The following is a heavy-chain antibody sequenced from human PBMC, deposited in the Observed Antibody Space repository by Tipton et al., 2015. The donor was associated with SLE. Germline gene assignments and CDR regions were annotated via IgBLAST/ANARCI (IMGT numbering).Heavy chain of an antibody. J-gene: IGHJ2*01. D-gene: IGHD3-10*01. CDR2: IKQDGSEK. V-gene: IGHV3-7*01. CDR3: ASPPYYGSGSYRPYWYFDL. Sequence: SGFTFSSYWMSWVRQAPGKGLEWVANIKQDGSEKYYVDSVKGRFTISRNNAKNSLYLQMNSLRAEDTAVYYCASPPYYGSGSYRPYWYFDLWGRGTLVTVSS. CDR1: GFTFSSYW.